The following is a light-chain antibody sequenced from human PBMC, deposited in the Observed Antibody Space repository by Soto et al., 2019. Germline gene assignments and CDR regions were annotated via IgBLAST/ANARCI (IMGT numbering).Light chain of an antibody. CDR3: SSYTSSSTLV. CDR1: SSDVGGYNY. J-gene: IGLJ2*01. V-gene: IGLV2-14*01. CDR2: DVS. Sequence: QSALTQPASVSGSPGQSITISCTGTSSDVGGYNYVSWYQQHPGKAPKLMIYDVSNRPSGVSNRFSGSKSGNTASLTISVLHAEDEADYYCSSYTSSSTLVFGGGTKVTVL.